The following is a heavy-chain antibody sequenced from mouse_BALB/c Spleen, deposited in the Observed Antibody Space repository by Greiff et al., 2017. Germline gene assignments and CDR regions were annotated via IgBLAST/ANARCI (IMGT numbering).Heavy chain of an antibody. CDR2: ISSGGST. Sequence: EVKLEESGGGLVKPGGSLKLSCAASGFTFSSYAMSWVRQTPEKRLEWVASISSGGSTYYPDSVKGRFTISRDNARNILYLQMSSLRSEDTAMYYCARGGGYDYYAMDYWSQGTSVTVSS. CDR3: ARGGGYDYYAMDY. J-gene: IGHJ4*01. V-gene: IGHV5-6-5*01. CDR1: GFTFSSYA. D-gene: IGHD2-2*01.